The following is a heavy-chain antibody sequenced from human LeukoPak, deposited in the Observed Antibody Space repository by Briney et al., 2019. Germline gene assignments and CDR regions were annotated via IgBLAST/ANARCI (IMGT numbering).Heavy chain of an antibody. J-gene: IGHJ4*02. CDR2: IIPILGIA. V-gene: IGHV1-69*04. CDR1: GGTFSSYA. CDR3: ATRTLTGTTYRSSYYFDY. D-gene: IGHD1-7*01. Sequence: SVKVSCKASGGTFSSYAISWVRQAPGQGLEWMGRIIPILGIANYAQKFQGRVTITADKSTSTAYMELSSLRSEDTAVYYCATRTLTGTTYRSSYYFDYWGQGTLVTVSS.